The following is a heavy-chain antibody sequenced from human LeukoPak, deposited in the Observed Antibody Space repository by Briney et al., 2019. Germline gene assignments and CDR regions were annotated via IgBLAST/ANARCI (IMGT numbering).Heavy chain of an antibody. CDR3: ARSVVVPAAMSYYFDY. CDR1: GGSISSYY. J-gene: IGHJ4*02. V-gene: IGHV4-59*08. Sequence: SETLSLTCTVSGGSISSYYWSWIRQPPGKGLEWIGYIYYSGSTNYNPSLKSRVTISVDTSKNQISLKLSSVTAADTAVYYCARSVVVPAAMSYYFDYWGQGTLVTVSS. CDR2: IYYSGST. D-gene: IGHD2-2*01.